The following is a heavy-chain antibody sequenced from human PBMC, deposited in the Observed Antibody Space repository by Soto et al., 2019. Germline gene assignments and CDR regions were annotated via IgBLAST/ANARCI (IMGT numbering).Heavy chain of an antibody. CDR2: IIPIFGTA. CDR3: ASCPITGNTYYYYGMDV. CDR1: GGTFSSYA. Sequence: QVPLVQSGAEVKKPGSSVKVSCKASGGTFSSYAISWVRQAPGQGLEWMGGIIPIFGTANYAQKFQGRVTITADESNSQGYLEPSSLRSEDTAVYYCASCPITGNTYYYYGMDVWGQGTTVTVSS. J-gene: IGHJ6*02. D-gene: IGHD1-7*01. V-gene: IGHV1-69*01.